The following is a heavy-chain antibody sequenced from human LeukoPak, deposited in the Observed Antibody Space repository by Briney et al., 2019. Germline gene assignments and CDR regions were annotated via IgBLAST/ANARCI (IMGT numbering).Heavy chain of an antibody. CDR2: IYYSGST. CDR3: ARVSDILTGFNWFDP. J-gene: IGHJ5*02. D-gene: IGHD3-9*01. CDR1: GGSISSGGYY. V-gene: IGHV4-31*03. Sequence: SETLSLTCTVSGGSISSGGYYWSWIRQHPGTGLEWIGYIYYSGSTYYNPSLKSRVTISVDTSKNQFSLKLSSVTAADTAVYYCARVSDILTGFNWFDPWGQGTLVTVSS.